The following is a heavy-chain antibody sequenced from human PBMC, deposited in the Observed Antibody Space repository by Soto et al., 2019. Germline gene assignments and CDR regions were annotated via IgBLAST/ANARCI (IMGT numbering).Heavy chain of an antibody. CDR1: GGSVTSANHY. CDR2: ICRSGGT. Sequence: SETLSLTCTVSGGSVTSANHYWRWIRQPPGKGLEWIGYICRSGGTKYSPSLKSRVSISADMSKNQFSLKLTSVTAADTAVYYCATDSETVTTGYWGQG. CDR3: ATDSETVTTGY. D-gene: IGHD4-17*01. V-gene: IGHV4-61*01. J-gene: IGHJ4*02.